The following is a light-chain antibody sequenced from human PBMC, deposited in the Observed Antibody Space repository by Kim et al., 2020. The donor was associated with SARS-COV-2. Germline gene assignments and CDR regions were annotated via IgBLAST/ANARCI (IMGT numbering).Light chain of an antibody. CDR1: SSKIENNA. Sequence: GKRGAISCSGSSSKIENNAVNWYQQFPGTAPKHLIYRNDQRPSGVPDRFSGSKVGTSGSLAISGLQSEDEAVYFCEAWDDTLKGVVFGGGTQLTVL. CDR2: RND. J-gene: IGLJ2*01. CDR3: EAWDDTLKGVV. V-gene: IGLV1-44*01.